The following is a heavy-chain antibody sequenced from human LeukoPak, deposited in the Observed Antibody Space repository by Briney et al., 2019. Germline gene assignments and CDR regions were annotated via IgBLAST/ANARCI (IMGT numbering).Heavy chain of an antibody. Sequence: NPSETLSLTCTVSGYSISSGYYWGWIRQPPGKGLEWIGSIYHSGSTYYNPYLKSRVTISVDTSKNQFSLKLSSVTAADTAVYYCARGYSSGWWGYYFDYWGQGTLVTVSS. J-gene: IGHJ4*02. V-gene: IGHV4-38-2*02. CDR3: ARGYSSGWWGYYFDY. CDR1: GYSISSGYY. CDR2: IYHSGST. D-gene: IGHD6-19*01.